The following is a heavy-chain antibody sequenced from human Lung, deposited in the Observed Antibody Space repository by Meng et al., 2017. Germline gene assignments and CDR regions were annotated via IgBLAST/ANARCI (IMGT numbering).Heavy chain of an antibody. V-gene: IGHV1-69*01. D-gene: IGHD3-22*01. CDR2: IIPIFGTA. Sequence: QPVRWRAGVTKPGSSVKLPCKASGGTFSSYAISGVRQAPGKGLEWMGGIIPIFGTANYAQKFQGRVTITADESTSTAYMELSSLRSEDTAVYYCARAEDYYDSSGYYYGLDYWGQGTLVTVSS. CDR3: ARAEDYYDSSGYYYGLDY. J-gene: IGHJ4*02. CDR1: GGTFSSYA.